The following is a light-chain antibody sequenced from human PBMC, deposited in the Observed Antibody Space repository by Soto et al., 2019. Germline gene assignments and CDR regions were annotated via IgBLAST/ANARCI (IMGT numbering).Light chain of an antibody. J-gene: IGKJ1*01. Sequence: DIVMTQSPDSLAVSLGERATINCKSSQSVLYSSDIKNYLAWYQQKPGHPPKLLIYWASTRESGVPDRFSGSGSETDFTFTISSLQAEDVAVYYCQQYYSTPVTFGQGTKVEIK. CDR1: QSVLYSSDIKNY. CDR2: WAS. V-gene: IGKV4-1*01. CDR3: QQYYSTPVT.